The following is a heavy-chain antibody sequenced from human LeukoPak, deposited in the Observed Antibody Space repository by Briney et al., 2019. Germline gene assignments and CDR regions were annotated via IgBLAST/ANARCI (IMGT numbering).Heavy chain of an antibody. D-gene: IGHD6-19*01. CDR2: ISGSGGST. CDR3: AKVVYSSGWSPYFDY. V-gene: IGHV3-23*01. Sequence: PGGCVRLSCAASGFTFSGYAMSWVRQAPGKGLEWVSAISGSGGSTYYADSVKGRFTISRGNSKNTLYLQMNSLRAEDTAVYYCAKVVYSSGWSPYFDYWGQGTLVTVSS. CDR1: GFTFSGYA. J-gene: IGHJ4*02.